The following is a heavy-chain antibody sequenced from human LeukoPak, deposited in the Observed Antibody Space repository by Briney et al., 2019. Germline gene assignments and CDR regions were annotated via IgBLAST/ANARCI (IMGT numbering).Heavy chain of an antibody. CDR3: ASPRWDYYYGMDV. Sequence: SVKVSCKASGYTFSSYAISWVRQAPGQGLEWMGRIIPILGIANYAQKFQGRVTITADKSTSTAYMELSSLRSEVTAVYYCASPRWDYYYGMDVWGQGTTVTVSS. D-gene: IGHD5-24*01. V-gene: IGHV1-69*04. CDR2: IIPILGIA. J-gene: IGHJ6*02. CDR1: GYTFSSYA.